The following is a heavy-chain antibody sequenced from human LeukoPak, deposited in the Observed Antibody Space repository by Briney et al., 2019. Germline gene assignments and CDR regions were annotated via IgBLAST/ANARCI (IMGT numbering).Heavy chain of an antibody. J-gene: IGHJ4*02. CDR1: GFPFSSYA. D-gene: IGHD1-1*01. V-gene: IGHV3-30*04. CDR3: ARLSGTSGTTSRVLHY. Sequence: PGRSLRLSCAGSGFPFSSYAMHWVRQAPGKGLEWVAVISYDGTITYYADSVKGRFTISRDNSKNTVYLRMTSLRGEDTAVYYCARLSGTSGTTSRVLHYWGQGALVTVSS. CDR2: ISYDGTIT.